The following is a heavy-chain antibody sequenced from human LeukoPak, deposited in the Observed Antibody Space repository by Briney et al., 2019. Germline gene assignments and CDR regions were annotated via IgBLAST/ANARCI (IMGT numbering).Heavy chain of an antibody. CDR3: ARGRIKSRVIVVVPAAMVLSGMDV. V-gene: IGHV1-69*13. CDR2: IIPIFGTA. J-gene: IGHJ6*02. D-gene: IGHD2-2*01. Sequence: GASVKVSCKASGGTFSSYAISWVRQAPGQGLEWMGGIIPIFGTANYAQKFQGRVTIAADESTSTAYMELSSLRSEDTAVYYCARGRIKSRVIVVVPAAMVLSGMDVWGQGTTVTVSS. CDR1: GGTFSSYA.